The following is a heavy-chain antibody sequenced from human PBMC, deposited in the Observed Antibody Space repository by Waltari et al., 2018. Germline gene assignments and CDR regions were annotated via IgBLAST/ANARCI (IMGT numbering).Heavy chain of an antibody. V-gene: IGHV4-39*07. CDR2: IYYSGGT. CDR3: ARDGGAHYYDSSGYYPFDY. J-gene: IGHJ4*02. D-gene: IGHD3-22*01. CDR1: GGSISSSSYY. Sequence: QLQLQESGPGLVKPSETLSLTCTVSGGSISSSSYYWGWIRQPPGKGLEWIGSIYYSGGTYYHPSLKSRVTISVDTSKNQFSLKLSSVTAADTAVYYCARDGGAHYYDSSGYYPFDYWGQGTLVTVSS.